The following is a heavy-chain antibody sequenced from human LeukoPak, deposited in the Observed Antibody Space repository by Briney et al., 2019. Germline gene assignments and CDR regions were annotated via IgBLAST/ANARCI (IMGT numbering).Heavy chain of an antibody. CDR1: GFTFSSYA. D-gene: IGHD2-2*02. Sequence: GGSLRLSCAASGFTFSSYAVSWVRQAPGKGLEWVSGIPVSGRSAHADSVKGRFTISRDNSRNTLYMQMNSLRAEDTAIYFCARGNCTSSSCYIAGPFDIWGQGTVVTVSP. CDR2: IPVSGRSA. J-gene: IGHJ3*02. V-gene: IGHV3-23*01. CDR3: ARGNCTSSSCYIAGPFDI.